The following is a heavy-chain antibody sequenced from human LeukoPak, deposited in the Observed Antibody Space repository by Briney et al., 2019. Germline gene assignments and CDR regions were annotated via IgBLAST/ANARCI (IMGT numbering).Heavy chain of an antibody. CDR3: ARGPDIVVVPAAYYCYYYMDV. Sequence: ASVKVSCKASGYTFTGYYMHWVRQAPGQGLEWMGWINPNSGGTNYAQKFQGRVTMTRDTSISTAYMELSRLRSDDTAVYYCARGPDIVVVPAAYYCYYYMDVWGKGTTVTVSS. V-gene: IGHV1-2*02. J-gene: IGHJ6*03. D-gene: IGHD2-2*01. CDR1: GYTFTGYY. CDR2: INPNSGGT.